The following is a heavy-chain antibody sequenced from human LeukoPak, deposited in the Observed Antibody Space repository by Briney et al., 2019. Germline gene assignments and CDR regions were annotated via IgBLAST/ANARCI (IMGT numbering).Heavy chain of an antibody. CDR2: ISGCGGST. Sequence: PGGSLRLSCAASGFTFSSYAMSWVRQAPGKGLEWVSAISGCGGSTYYADSVKGLFTISRDNSKNTLYMQMNSLRAEDTAVYYCAKDGIGYCTNGVCRYNWFDPWGQGTLVTVSS. CDR1: GFTFSSYA. V-gene: IGHV3-23*01. J-gene: IGHJ5*02. D-gene: IGHD2-8*01. CDR3: AKDGIGYCTNGVCRYNWFDP.